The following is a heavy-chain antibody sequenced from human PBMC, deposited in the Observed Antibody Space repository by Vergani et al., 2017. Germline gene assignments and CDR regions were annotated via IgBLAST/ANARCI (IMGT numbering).Heavy chain of an antibody. CDR1: GGTFSSYT. D-gene: IGHD1-26*01. V-gene: IGHV1-69*02. CDR3: AGGPGYSWFDP. Sequence: QVKLVQSGAEVKKPGSSVKVSCKASGGTFSSYTISWVRQAPGQGLEWMGRIIPILGIANYAQKFQGRVTITADKSTSTAYMELSSLRSEDTAVYYCAGGPGYSWFDPWGQGTLVTVSS. J-gene: IGHJ5*02. CDR2: IIPILGIA.